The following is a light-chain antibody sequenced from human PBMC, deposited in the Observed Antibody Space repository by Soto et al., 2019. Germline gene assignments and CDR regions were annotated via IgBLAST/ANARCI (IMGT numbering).Light chain of an antibody. CDR1: QSGLYSSNNKNY. V-gene: IGKV4-1*01. J-gene: IGKJ2*01. CDR3: QQSYSTPSYT. CDR2: WAS. Sequence: DIVMTQSPDSLAVSLGERATINCKSSQSGLYSSNNKNYLAWYKQKPGQPPKLLIYWASTRESGVPDRFSGSGYGTDFTLTISSLQAEDVAVDYCQQSYSTPSYTFGQGTKLEIK.